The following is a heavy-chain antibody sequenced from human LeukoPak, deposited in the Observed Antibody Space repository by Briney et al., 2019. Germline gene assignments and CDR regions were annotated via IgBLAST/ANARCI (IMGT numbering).Heavy chain of an antibody. Sequence: SETLSLTCTVSGGSITSSSYYWGWIRQPPGKGLERIASIYYSGSTYYNPSLKSRVTISVDTSKNQFSLKLSSVTAADTAVYYCARGHDSIKTFGEVIKFRTRWFDPWGQGTLVTVSS. D-gene: IGHD3-3*01. CDR1: GGSITSSSYY. J-gene: IGHJ5*02. V-gene: IGHV4-39*07. CDR2: IYYSGST. CDR3: ARGHDSIKTFGEVIKFRTRWFDP.